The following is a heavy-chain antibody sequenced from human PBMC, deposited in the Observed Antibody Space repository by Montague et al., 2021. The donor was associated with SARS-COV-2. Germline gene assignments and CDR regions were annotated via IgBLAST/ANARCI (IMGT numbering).Heavy chain of an antibody. CDR1: GGSLNNYF. D-gene: IGHD2-15*01. CDR3: ARVGGSGPREY. J-gene: IGHJ4*02. CDR2: ISYSGST. Sequence: SETLSLTCTVSGGSLNNYFWSWIRQPPGKGLEWVGYISYSGSTKYNPSLQSRVTISVDTARNQFSLKLLSVTAADTAFYYCARVGGSGPREYWGQGILVSVSS. V-gene: IGHV4-59*12.